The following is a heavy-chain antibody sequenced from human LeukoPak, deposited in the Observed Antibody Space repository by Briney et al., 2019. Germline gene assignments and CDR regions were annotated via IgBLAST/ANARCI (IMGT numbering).Heavy chain of an antibody. J-gene: IGHJ6*02. CDR3: ARGGMGLHGMDV. V-gene: IGHV1-8*01. CDR2: MNPNSGNT. Sequence: ASVKVSCKASGYTFSSYDVYWVRQATGQGLECMGWMNPNSGNTGYAQKFQGRVTMTRNTSITTAYMELSSLRSEDTAVYYCARGGMGLHGMDVWGQGTTVTVSS. CDR1: GYTFSSYD.